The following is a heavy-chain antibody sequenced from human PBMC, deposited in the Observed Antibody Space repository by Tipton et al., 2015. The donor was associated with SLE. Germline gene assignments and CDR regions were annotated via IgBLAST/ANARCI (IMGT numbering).Heavy chain of an antibody. CDR3: VRGITGSVADH. Sequence: TLSLTCTVSGGATGSGDYFWSWIRQPPGKGLEWIGYIYYSGGTYYNPSLKSRVTISGDTSKNQFSLNLSSVTAADTAIYYCVRGITGSVADHWGQGTLVTVSS. D-gene: IGHD1-20*01. CDR1: GGATGSGDYF. J-gene: IGHJ1*01. CDR2: IYYSGGT. V-gene: IGHV4-30-4*08.